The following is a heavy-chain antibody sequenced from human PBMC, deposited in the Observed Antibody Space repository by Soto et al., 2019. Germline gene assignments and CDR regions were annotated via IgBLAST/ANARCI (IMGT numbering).Heavy chain of an antibody. V-gene: IGHV3-21*01. CDR2: IRGSSSYI. D-gene: IGHD1-26*01. CDR1: GFTVSDYS. CDR3: ARDQKVGATWYFDL. Sequence: EVQLVESGGGLVKPGGSLRLSCAASGFTVSDYSMNWVRQAPGKGLEWVSCIRGSSSYIYHADSVKGRFTISRDNAKNSLDLQMNSLGAEDTAVYYCARDQKVGATWYFDLWGRGTLVTVSS. J-gene: IGHJ2*01.